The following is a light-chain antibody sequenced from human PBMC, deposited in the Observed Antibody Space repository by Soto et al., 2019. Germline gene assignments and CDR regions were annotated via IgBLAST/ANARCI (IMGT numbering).Light chain of an antibody. CDR2: DAS. CDR1: QDINKN. CDR3: QQYESLPLT. V-gene: IGKV1-33*01. J-gene: IGKJ5*01. Sequence: DIHMTESPSSLSASVGDRVTITCQASQDINKNLIWYQQKPGKAPKLLIYDASDLETGVPSRFSGSGSGTGFTFTISSLRPEDFATYYCQQYESLPLTFGQGTRLEI.